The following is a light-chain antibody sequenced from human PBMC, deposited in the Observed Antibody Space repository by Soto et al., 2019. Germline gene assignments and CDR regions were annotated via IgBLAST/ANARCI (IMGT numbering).Light chain of an antibody. V-gene: IGKV3-15*01. CDR3: QQYHNWPPFT. J-gene: IGKJ5*01. Sequence: EIVMTQSPATLYVSPGERATLSCRASQSMSNSLAWYQQKPGQAPRLLIYGASTRYTGIPDRLSGSGSGTEFTLTISSLQSEDFAIYYCQQYHNWPPFTFGQGTRLEIK. CDR1: QSMSNS. CDR2: GAS.